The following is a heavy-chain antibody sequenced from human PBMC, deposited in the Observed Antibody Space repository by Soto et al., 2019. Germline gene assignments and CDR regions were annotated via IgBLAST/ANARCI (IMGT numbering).Heavy chain of an antibody. Sequence: EVQLLESGGGLVQPGGSLRLSCAASGFTFSSYAMSWVRQAPGKGLEWVSAISGSGGSTYYADSVKGRFTISRDNSKNTLYLQMNSLRAEDTAVYYCAKDHGGCSGGSCYPRGWFDPWGQGTLVTVSS. CDR3: AKDHGGCSGGSCYPRGWFDP. D-gene: IGHD2-15*01. CDR2: ISGSGGST. J-gene: IGHJ5*02. CDR1: GFTFSSYA. V-gene: IGHV3-23*01.